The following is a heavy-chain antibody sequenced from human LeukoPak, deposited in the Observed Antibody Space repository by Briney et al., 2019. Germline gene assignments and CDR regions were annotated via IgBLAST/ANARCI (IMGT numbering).Heavy chain of an antibody. V-gene: IGHV4-34*01. CDR3: ARDSGTTGEVKFDP. CDR2: INHSGST. D-gene: IGHD3-10*01. J-gene: IGHJ5*02. Sequence: SETLSLTCAVYGGSFSGYYWSWIRQPPGKGLEWIGEINHSGSTNYNPSLKSRVTMSVDTSKNQFSLKVTSVTAADTAVYYCARDSGTTGEVKFDPWGQGTLVTVSS. CDR1: GGSFSGYY.